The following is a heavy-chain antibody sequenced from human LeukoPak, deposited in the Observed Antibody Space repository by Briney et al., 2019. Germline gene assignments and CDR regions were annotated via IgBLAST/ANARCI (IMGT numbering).Heavy chain of an antibody. Sequence: GGSLRLSCAASGFTFSSYSMNWVRQAPGKGLEWVSSISSSSSYIYYADSVKGRFTISRDNAKNSLYLQMNSLRAEDTAVYYCAREDYYYGSGSPYYFDSWGQGSLVTVSS. D-gene: IGHD3-10*01. V-gene: IGHV3-21*01. CDR2: ISSSSSYI. J-gene: IGHJ4*02. CDR1: GFTFSSYS. CDR3: AREDYYYGSGSPYYFDS.